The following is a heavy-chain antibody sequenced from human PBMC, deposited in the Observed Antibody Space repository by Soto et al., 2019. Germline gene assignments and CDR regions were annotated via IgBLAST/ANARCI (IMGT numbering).Heavy chain of an antibody. CDR3: ARHWGGIESEYFDY. CDR2: IYYSGST. Sequence: QLQLRESGPGLVKPSETLSLTCTVSGGSISSSSYYWGWIRQPPGKGLEWIGSIYYSGSTYYNPSLKSRVTISVDTSKNQFSLKLSSVTAADTAVYYCARHWGGIESEYFDYWGQGTLVTVSS. D-gene: IGHD3-16*01. J-gene: IGHJ4*02. V-gene: IGHV4-39*01. CDR1: GGSISSSSYY.